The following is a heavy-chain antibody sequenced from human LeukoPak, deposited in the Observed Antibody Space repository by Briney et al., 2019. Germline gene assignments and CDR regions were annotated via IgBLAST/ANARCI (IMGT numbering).Heavy chain of an antibody. Sequence: SETLSLTCAVSGGSISSSNWWSWVRQPPGKGLEWIGEIYHSGSTNYNPSLKSRVTISVDKSKNQFSLSLSSVTAADTAVYYCARLDYYDSSGGMDVWGQGTTVTVSS. J-gene: IGHJ6*02. D-gene: IGHD3-22*01. CDR2: IYHSGST. V-gene: IGHV4-4*02. CDR1: GGSISSSNW. CDR3: ARLDYYDSSGGMDV.